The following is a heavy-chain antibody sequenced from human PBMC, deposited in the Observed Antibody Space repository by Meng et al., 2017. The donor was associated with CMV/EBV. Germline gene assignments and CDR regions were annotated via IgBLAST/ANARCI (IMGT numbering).Heavy chain of an antibody. J-gene: IGHJ5*02. Sequence: GESLKISCAASGFTFSSYAMHWVRQAPGKGLEWVAVISYDGSNKYYADSVKGRFTISGDNSKNTLYLQMNSLRAEDTAVYYCARERERGLRLLRSRGGWFDPWGQGTLVTVSS. CDR1: GFTFSSYA. D-gene: IGHD3-10*01. CDR2: ISYDGSNK. CDR3: ARERERGLRLLRSRGGWFDP. V-gene: IGHV3-30*04.